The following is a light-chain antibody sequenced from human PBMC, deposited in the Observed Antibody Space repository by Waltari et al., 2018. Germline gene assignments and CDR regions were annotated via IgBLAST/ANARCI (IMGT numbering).Light chain of an antibody. CDR1: RTLLYDSNKKNY. Sequence: DIVMTQSPDSLPVSLGERATINCQSSRTLLYDSNKKNYLAWYQQQPRQPPKLLIASASTRESGVPDRFSGSGSGTDFTLTISSLQAEDVALYYCQQYYSLLPTFGGGTKVEI. CDR3: QQYYSLLPT. CDR2: SAS. V-gene: IGKV4-1*01. J-gene: IGKJ4*01.